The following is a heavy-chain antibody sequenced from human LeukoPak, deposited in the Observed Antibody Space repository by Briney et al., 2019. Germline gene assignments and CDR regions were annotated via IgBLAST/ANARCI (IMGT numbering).Heavy chain of an antibody. CDR1: GVSISSYY. CDR2: IYHSGST. Sequence: ASETLSLTCTVSGVSISSYYWSWIRQPPGKGLEWIGYIYHSGSTNYNPSLKSRVTISVDTSKNQFSLKLSSVTAADTAVYYCARDRYYYDSSGYYGVVYWGQGTLVTVSS. CDR3: ARDRYYYDSSGYYGVVY. D-gene: IGHD3-22*01. V-gene: IGHV4-59*01. J-gene: IGHJ4*02.